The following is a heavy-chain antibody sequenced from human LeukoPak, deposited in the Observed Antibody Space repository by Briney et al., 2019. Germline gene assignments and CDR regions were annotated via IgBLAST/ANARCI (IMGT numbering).Heavy chain of an antibody. V-gene: IGHV1-18*01. Sequence: GASVKVSCKASGYTFTSYGFSWVRQAPGQGLEWMGWISAYNGNTNYAQKLQGRVTMTTDTSTSTAYMELRSLRSDDTAVYYCARASVTGTSYFDYWAREPWSPSPQ. D-gene: IGHD1-7*01. CDR3: ARASVTGTSYFDY. J-gene: IGHJ4*02. CDR2: ISAYNGNT. CDR1: GYTFTSYG.